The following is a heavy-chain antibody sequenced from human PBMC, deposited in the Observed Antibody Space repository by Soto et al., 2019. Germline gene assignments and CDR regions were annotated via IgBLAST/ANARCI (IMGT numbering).Heavy chain of an antibody. Sequence: LTCTVSGGSISGYYWSWLRQPPGKGLEWIGYIYSIGSTNYNPSLRSRVTMSIDTSQEQFSLKLSSVTATDAAVYYCATESVDKAMEHRIGMDVWGQGTTVTVSS. CDR1: GGSISGYY. J-gene: IGHJ6*02. D-gene: IGHD5-18*01. CDR3: ATESVDKAMEHRIGMDV. V-gene: IGHV4-4*08. CDR2: IYSIGST.